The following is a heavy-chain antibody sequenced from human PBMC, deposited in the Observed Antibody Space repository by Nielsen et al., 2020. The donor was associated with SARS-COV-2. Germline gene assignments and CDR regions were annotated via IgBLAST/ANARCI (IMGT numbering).Heavy chain of an antibody. CDR1: GYSFTSYW. D-gene: IGHD6-6*01. CDR3: ARPQCTSSSVDAFET. V-gene: IGHV5-51*01. J-gene: IGHJ3*02. CDR2: IGPDDSDT. Sequence: GESLKISCKGSGYSFTSYWIAWVRQMPGKGLEWMGSIGPDDSDTRYGPSFQGQVTISADKSISTAYLQWSSLKASDSAMYYCARPQCTSSSVDAFETWGQGTMVTVSS.